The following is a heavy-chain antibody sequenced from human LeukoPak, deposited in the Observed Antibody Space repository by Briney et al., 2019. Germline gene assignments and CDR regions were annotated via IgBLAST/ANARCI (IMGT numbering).Heavy chain of an antibody. V-gene: IGHV3-21*01. Sequence: GGSLRLSCAASGFTFSSYSMNWVRQAPGKGLEWVSSISSSSSYIYYADSVKGRFTISRDNAKNSLYLQMNNLRAEDTTVYYCARAGGTDSSGRDFDYWGQGTLVTVSS. CDR3: ARAGGTDSSGRDFDY. J-gene: IGHJ4*02. D-gene: IGHD3-22*01. CDR2: ISSSSSYI. CDR1: GFTFSSYS.